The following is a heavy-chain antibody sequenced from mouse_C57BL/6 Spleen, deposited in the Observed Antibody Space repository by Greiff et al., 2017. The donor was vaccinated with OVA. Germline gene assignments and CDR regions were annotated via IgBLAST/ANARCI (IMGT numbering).Heavy chain of an antibody. CDR1: GYTFTSYW. V-gene: IGHV1-52*01. D-gene: IGHD1-1*01. CDR3: ATGAYGSPAWFAY. CDR2: IDPSDSET. J-gene: IGHJ3*01. Sequence: VQLQQPGAELVRPGSSVKLSCKASGYTFTSYWMHWVKQRPIQGLEWIGNIDPSDSETHYNQKFKDKATLTVDKSSSTAYMQRSSLTSEDSAVYYCATGAYGSPAWFAYWGQGTLVTVSA.